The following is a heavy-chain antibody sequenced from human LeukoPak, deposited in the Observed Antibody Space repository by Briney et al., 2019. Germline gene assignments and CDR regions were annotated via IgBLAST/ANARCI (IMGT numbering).Heavy chain of an antibody. D-gene: IGHD1-26*01. CDR3: ARDQFVGATNPFDY. V-gene: IGHV3-30*03. J-gene: IGHJ4*02. CDR1: GFTFSSYG. CDR2: ISYDGSNK. Sequence: PGGSLRLSCAASGFTFSSYGMHWVRQAPGKGLEWVAVISYDGSNKYYADSVKGRFTISRDNSKNTLYLQMNSLRAEDTAVYYCARDQFVGATNPFDYWGQGTLVTVSS.